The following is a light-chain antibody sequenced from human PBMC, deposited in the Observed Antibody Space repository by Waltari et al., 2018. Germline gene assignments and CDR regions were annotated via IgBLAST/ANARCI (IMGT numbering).Light chain of an antibody. CDR2: EDH. Sequence: NFMLTQPHPVSESPGQTVTISCSGSSGSIASNYLQWYQQRPGSAPNTVIYEDHQRPSGVPDRFSGSIDSSSNSASLTISGLKTEDEADYYCQSYDGTNWVFGGGTKLTVL. J-gene: IGLJ3*02. V-gene: IGLV6-57*02. CDR3: QSYDGTNWV. CDR1: SGSIASNY.